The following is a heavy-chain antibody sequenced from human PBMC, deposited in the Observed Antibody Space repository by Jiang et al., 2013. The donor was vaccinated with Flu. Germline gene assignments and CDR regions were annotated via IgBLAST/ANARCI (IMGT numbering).Heavy chain of an antibody. J-gene: IGHJ3*02. V-gene: IGHV1-2*02. D-gene: IGHD3-22*01. Sequence: SGAEVKKPGASVKVSCKASGYTFTISDYYIHWARQAPGQGLEWMGWIKPNSGHTNYAQRFQGRVTITRDTSLSTAYMELTSLRSDDTALFYCARGFQWFSYAFDIWGQGTVVTVSS. CDR3: ARGFQWFSYAFDI. CDR2: IKPNSGHT. CDR1: GYTFTISDYY.